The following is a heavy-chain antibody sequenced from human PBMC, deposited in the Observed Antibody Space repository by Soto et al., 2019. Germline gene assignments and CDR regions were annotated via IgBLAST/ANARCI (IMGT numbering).Heavy chain of an antibody. D-gene: IGHD2-2*01. CDR3: ARLPRRGSYANWGRGNWFDP. CDR2: INHSGST. J-gene: IGHJ5*02. CDR1: GGSFSGYY. V-gene: IGHV4-34*01. Sequence: SETLSLTCAVYGGSFSGYYWSWIRQPPGKGLEWIGEINHSGSTNYNPSLKSRVTISVDTSKNQFSLKLSSVTAADTAVYYCARLPRRGSYANWGRGNWFDPWGQGTLVTVSS.